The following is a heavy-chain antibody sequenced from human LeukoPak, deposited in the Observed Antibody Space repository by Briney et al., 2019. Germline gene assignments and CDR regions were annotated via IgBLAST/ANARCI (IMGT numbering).Heavy chain of an antibody. V-gene: IGHV4-31*03. CDR2: IYYSGST. Sequence: SETLSLTCTVSGGSISSGGYYWSWIRQHPGQGLEWIGYIYYSGSTYYNPSLKSRVTISVDTSKNQFSLKLSSVTAADTAVYYCARDAGYGSGSYYYWGQGTLVTVSS. CDR1: GGSISSGGYY. J-gene: IGHJ4*02. D-gene: IGHD3-10*01. CDR3: ARDAGYGSGSYYY.